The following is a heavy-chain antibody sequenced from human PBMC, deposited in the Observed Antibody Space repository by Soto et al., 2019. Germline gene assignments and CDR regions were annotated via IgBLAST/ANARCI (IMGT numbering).Heavy chain of an antibody. CDR3: ARDSAGSCSGGRTARDAFDI. V-gene: IGHV1-46*01. CDR1: VYTFTSDY. D-gene: IGHD2-15*01. J-gene: IGHJ3*02. Sequence: ASVKLSFRASVYTFTSDYMHWLRHAPRQGVEWMGIINPSGGSTSYEQKFQGRVTMTRDTSTSTVYIELSSMRSEETAVYHSARDSAGSCSGGRTARDAFDIWGQGTMVTV. CDR2: INPSGGST.